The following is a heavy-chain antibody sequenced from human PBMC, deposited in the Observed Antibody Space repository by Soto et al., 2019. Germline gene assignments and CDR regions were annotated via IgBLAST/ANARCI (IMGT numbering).Heavy chain of an antibody. CDR1: GFTFDDYA. J-gene: IGHJ4*02. V-gene: IGHV3-9*01. Sequence: EVQLVESGGSLVQPGRSLRLSCAASGFTFDDYAMHWVRQAPGKGLEWVSGISWNSGSIGYADSVKGRFTISRDNAKNSLYLQMNSLRAEDTALYYFAKQGSSSSDFDYWGQGTLVTVSS. CDR3: AKQGSSSSDFDY. CDR2: ISWNSGSI. D-gene: IGHD6-6*01.